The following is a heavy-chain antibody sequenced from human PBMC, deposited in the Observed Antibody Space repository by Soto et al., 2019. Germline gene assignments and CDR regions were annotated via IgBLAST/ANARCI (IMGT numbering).Heavy chain of an antibody. CDR3: TTTHYYDSSVKGY. J-gene: IGHJ4*02. D-gene: IGHD3-22*01. Sequence: GGSLRLSCAASGFTFSSYAMNWVRQPPGKGLEWVSGINDRVRSTYYAAPVKGRFTISRDDSKNTMYLQMNSLKIEDTAVYFCTTTHYYDSSVKGYWGQGTLVTVSS. CDR1: GFTFSSYA. CDR2: INDRVRST. V-gene: IGHV3-23*01.